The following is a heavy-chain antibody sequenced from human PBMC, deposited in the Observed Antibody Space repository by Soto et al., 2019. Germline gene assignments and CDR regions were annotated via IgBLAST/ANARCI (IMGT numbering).Heavy chain of an antibody. CDR3: APREVATKVENYFDY. CDR2: ISGSGGST. J-gene: IGHJ4*02. Sequence: EVQLLESGGGLVQPGGSLRLSCAASGFTFSSYAMSWVRQAPGKGLEWVSGISGSGGSTYYADYVKGRFTISRDNSKNALYVQMNSLRAEDTAVYYCAPREVATKVENYFDYWGQGTLVTVS. D-gene: IGHD5-12*01. V-gene: IGHV3-23*01. CDR1: GFTFSSYA.